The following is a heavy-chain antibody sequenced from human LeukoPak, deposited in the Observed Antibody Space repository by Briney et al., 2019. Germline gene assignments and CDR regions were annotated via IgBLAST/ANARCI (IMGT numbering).Heavy chain of an antibody. V-gene: IGHV3-30*18. D-gene: IGHD3-10*01. CDR3: AKDILLGYYYYGMDV. CDR2: ISYDGSNK. Sequence: GGSLRLSCAASGFTFSSYGMHWVRQAPGKGLEWVAVISYDGSNKYYADSVKGRFTISRDNSKNTLYLQMNSLRAEDTAVYYCAKDILLGYYYYGMDVWGQGTTVTVSS. J-gene: IGHJ6*02. CDR1: GFTFSSYG.